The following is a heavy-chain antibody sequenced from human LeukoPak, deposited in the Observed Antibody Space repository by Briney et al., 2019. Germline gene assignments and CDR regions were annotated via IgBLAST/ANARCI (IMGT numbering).Heavy chain of an antibody. CDR1: GYTFTGYH. Sequence: ASVKVSCKASGYTFTGYHMHWVRQAPGQGLEWMGRINPNSGGTNYAQKFQGRVTMTRDTSISTAYMELSRLRSDDTAVYYCAAVVPAAINGFDYWGQGTLVTVSS. CDR2: INPNSGGT. D-gene: IGHD2-2*02. V-gene: IGHV1-2*06. CDR3: AAVVPAAINGFDY. J-gene: IGHJ4*02.